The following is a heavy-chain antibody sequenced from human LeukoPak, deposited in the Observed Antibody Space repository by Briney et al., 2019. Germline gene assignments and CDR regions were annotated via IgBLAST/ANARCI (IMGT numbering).Heavy chain of an antibody. D-gene: IGHD3-10*01. Sequence: SETLSLTCAVYGGSFSGYYWSWIRQPPGKGLEWIGEINHSGSTNYNPSLKSRVTISVDTSKNQFSLKLSSVTAADTAVYYCARRAARVRGVTWFDPWGQGTLVTVSS. V-gene: IGHV4-34*01. J-gene: IGHJ5*02. CDR3: ARRAARVRGVTWFDP. CDR1: GGSFSGYY. CDR2: INHSGST.